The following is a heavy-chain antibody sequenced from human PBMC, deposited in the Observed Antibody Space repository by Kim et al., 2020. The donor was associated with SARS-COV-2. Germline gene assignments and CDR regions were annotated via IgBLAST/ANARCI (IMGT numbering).Heavy chain of an antibody. Sequence: DAVKGRFNISRDNSKNTLYLQMNSLRAEDTAVYYCARVAGAARPNDAFDIWGQGTMVTVSS. J-gene: IGHJ3*02. CDR3: ARVAGAARPNDAFDI. V-gene: IGHV3-30*01. D-gene: IGHD6-6*01.